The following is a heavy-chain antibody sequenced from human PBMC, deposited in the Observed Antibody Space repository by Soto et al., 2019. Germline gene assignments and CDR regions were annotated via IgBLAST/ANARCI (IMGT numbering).Heavy chain of an antibody. CDR3: ARWYYYYSSGYYAEYFQH. CDR2: ISSSGSTI. V-gene: IGHV3-11*01. D-gene: IGHD3-22*01. Sequence: QVQLVESGGGLVKPGGSLRLSCAASGFTFSDYYMSWIRQAPGKGLEWVSYISSSGSTIYYADSVKGRFTISRDNAKNSLYLQMNSRRAEDTAVYYCARWYYYYSSGYYAEYFQHWGQGTLVTVSS. CDR1: GFTFSDYY. J-gene: IGHJ1*01.